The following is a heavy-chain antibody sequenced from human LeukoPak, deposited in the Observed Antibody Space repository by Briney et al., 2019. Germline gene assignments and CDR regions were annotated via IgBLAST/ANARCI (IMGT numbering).Heavy chain of an antibody. CDR3: ARLGYCSGGNCFRYYFNY. Sequence: SETLSLTCTVSGGSISSSSYYWGWIRQPPGKELEWIGSIYYSGSTYYNPSLKSRVTISVDKNQFSLKLSSVTAADTAVYYCARLGYCSGGNCFRYYFNYWGQGILVTVSS. V-gene: IGHV4-39*01. J-gene: IGHJ4*02. CDR1: GGSISSSSYY. D-gene: IGHD2-15*01. CDR2: IYYSGST.